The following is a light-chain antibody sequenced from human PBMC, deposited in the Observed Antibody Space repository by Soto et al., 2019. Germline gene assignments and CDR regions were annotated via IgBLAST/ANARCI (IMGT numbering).Light chain of an antibody. CDR3: QHYNSYSEA. Sequence: DIQMTQSPSTLSGSVGDRVTITCGASQTISSWLAWYQQKPGKAPKLLIYKASTLKSGVPSRFSGSGSGTEFTLTTSSLQPDDFATYYCQHYNSYSEAFGQGTKVDI. V-gene: IGKV1-5*03. CDR2: KAS. J-gene: IGKJ1*01. CDR1: QTISSW.